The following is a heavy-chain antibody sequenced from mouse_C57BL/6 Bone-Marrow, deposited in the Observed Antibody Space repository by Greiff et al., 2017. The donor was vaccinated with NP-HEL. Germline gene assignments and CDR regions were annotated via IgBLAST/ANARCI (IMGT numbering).Heavy chain of an antibody. CDR1: GFSLTSYG. CDR2: IWSGGST. CDR3: ARESWLLPYYYAMDY. D-gene: IGHD2-3*01. J-gene: IGHJ4*01. Sequence: QVQLKQSGPGLVQPSQSLSITCTVSGFSLTSYGVHWVRQSPGKGLEWLGVIWSGGSTDYNAAFISRLSISKDNSKSQVFFKMNSLQADDTAIYYCARESWLLPYYYAMDYWGQGTSVTVSS. V-gene: IGHV2-2*01.